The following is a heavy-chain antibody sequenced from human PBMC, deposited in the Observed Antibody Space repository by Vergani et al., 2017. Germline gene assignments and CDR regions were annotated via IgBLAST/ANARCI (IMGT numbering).Heavy chain of an antibody. Sequence: EVQLVESGGGLVQPGRSLRLSCAASGFTFSSYEMNWVRQAPGKGLEWVSYISSSGSTIYYADSVKGRFTISRDNAKNSLYLQMNSLRAEDTAVYYCAREAGEDSSGWYVYWGQGTLVTVSS. V-gene: IGHV3-48*03. D-gene: IGHD6-19*01. CDR2: ISSSGSTI. CDR1: GFTFSSYE. J-gene: IGHJ4*02. CDR3: AREAGEDSSGWYVY.